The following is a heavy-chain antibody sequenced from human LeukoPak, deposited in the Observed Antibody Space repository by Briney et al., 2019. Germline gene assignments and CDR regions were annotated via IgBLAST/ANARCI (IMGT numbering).Heavy chain of an antibody. CDR3: ARSRQASGLFNS. Sequence: SETLSLTCTVSGGSIHTYYWSWIRQPPGKGLEWIGRIYTSGSTNYNPSLKSRFTISVDRPKNQFFLNVTSLTAADTAVYYCARSRQASGLFNSWGQGTLVVVSS. D-gene: IGHD3-10*01. J-gene: IGHJ5*01. CDR2: IYTSGST. V-gene: IGHV4-4*07. CDR1: GGSIHTYY.